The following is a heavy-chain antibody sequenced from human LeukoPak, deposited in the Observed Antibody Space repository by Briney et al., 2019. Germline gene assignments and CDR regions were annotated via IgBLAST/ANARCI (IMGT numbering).Heavy chain of an antibody. V-gene: IGHV1-18*01. CDR1: GYTFTSYG. J-gene: IGHJ6*02. D-gene: IGHD3-3*01. CDR3: ASHDDNYDFWSGWPPTYYYYGMDV. CDR2: ISAYNGNT. Sequence: ASVKVSCKASGYTFTSYGISWVRQAPGQGLEWMGWISAYNGNTNYAQKLQGRVTMTTDTSTSTAYMELRSLRSDDTAVYYCASHDDNYDFWSGWPPTYYYYGMDVWGQGTTVTVSS.